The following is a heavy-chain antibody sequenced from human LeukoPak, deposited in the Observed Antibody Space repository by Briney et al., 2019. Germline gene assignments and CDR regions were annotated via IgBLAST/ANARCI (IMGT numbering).Heavy chain of an antibody. CDR1: GFTFYDYA. J-gene: IGHJ3*02. V-gene: IGHV3-9*01. CDR2: ISWNSGSI. CDR3: ARARWDSSGQHNAFDI. D-gene: IGHD3-22*01. Sequence: GGSLRLSCAASGFTFYDYAMHWIRQAPGKGLEWVSGISWNSGSIGYADSVRGRFTISRDNAKNSLYLQMNSLRAEDTALYYCARARWDSSGQHNAFDIWGQGTMVTVSS.